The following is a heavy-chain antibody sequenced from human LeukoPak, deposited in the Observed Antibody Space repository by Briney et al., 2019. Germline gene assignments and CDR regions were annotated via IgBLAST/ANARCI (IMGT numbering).Heavy chain of an antibody. V-gene: IGHV3-30-3*01. J-gene: IGHJ4*02. CDR3: ASATGVQWLRFPLYY. CDR2: ISYDGSNK. Sequence: GGSLSLSCAASGFTFSSYAMHWVRQAPGKGLEWVAVISYDGSNKYYADSVKGRFTISRDNSKNTLYLQMNSLRAEDTAVYYCASATGVQWLRFPLYYWGQGALVTVSS. D-gene: IGHD5-12*01. CDR1: GFTFSSYA.